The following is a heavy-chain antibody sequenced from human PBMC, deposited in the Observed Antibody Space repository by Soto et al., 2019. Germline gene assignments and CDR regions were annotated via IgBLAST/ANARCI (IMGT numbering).Heavy chain of an antibody. CDR1: GGSIISSNW. Sequence: QVQLQESGPGLVKPSGTLSLTCAVSGGSIISSNWWNWVRQPPGKGLEWIGEIFHSWTTNYSPSLTSRVTISVAESKNQFSLKLTSVTAADTAVYYCARGYGTYYHAFDIWGQGTMVTVSS. V-gene: IGHV4-4*02. CDR2: IFHSWTT. CDR3: ARGYGTYYHAFDI. J-gene: IGHJ3*02. D-gene: IGHD1-26*01.